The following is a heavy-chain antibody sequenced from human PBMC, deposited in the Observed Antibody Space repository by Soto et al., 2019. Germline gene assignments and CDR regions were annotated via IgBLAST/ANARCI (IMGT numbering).Heavy chain of an antibody. CDR1: GGSISRYQ. D-gene: IGHD3-16*01. CDR2: IYYSGST. Sequence: ASETLSLTCTVSGGSISRYQWSWLRQPPGKGLEWSGYIYYSGSTYYNPSLRSRVAISVDTSKNQFSLKVSSVTAADTAVYYYASFHADYEYFFDSWGQGTLVTVSS. J-gene: IGHJ4*02. CDR3: ASFHADYEYFFDS. V-gene: IGHV4-59*01.